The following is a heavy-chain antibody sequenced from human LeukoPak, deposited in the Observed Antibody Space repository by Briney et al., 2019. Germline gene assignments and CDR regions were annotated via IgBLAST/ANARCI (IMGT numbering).Heavy chain of an antibody. D-gene: IGHD6-19*01. CDR1: GYTFTSHG. CDR2: ISAYNGNT. CDR3: ASGARGGWYPPFDY. J-gene: IGHJ4*02. Sequence: ASVKVSCKASGYTFTSHGISWVRQAPGQGLEWMGWISAYNGNTNYAQKLQGRVTMTTDTSTSTAYMELRSLRSDDTAVYYCASGARGGWYPPFDYWGQGTLVTVSS. V-gene: IGHV1-18*01.